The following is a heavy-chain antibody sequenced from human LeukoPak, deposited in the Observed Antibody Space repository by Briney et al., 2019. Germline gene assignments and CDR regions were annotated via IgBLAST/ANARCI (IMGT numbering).Heavy chain of an antibody. J-gene: IGHJ4*02. CDR1: GGSFSGYY. V-gene: IGHV4-34*01. Sequence: PSETLSLTCAVYGGSFSGYYWSWIRQPPGKGLEWIGEINHSGSTNYNPSLKSRVTISVDTSKNQFSLKLSSVTAADTAVYYCARGTDGYDTPFGYWGQGTLVTVSS. D-gene: IGHD5-24*01. CDR2: INHSGST. CDR3: ARGTDGYDTPFGY.